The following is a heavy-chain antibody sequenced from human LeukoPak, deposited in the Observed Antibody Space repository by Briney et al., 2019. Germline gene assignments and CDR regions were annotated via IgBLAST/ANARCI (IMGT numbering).Heavy chain of an antibody. J-gene: IGHJ4*02. D-gene: IGHD2-15*01. CDR2: ISSGSSYI. V-gene: IGHV3-21*01. CDR3: AREVGYCSGGRCLHYHFDY. CDR1: GFTFSSYS. Sequence: PGGSLRLSCAASGFTFSSYSMNWVRQAPGKGLEWVSFISSGSSYIYYADSVKGRFTISRDNAKNSLYLQMNSLRPEDTAVYYCAREVGYCSGGRCLHYHFDYWGQGTLVTVSS.